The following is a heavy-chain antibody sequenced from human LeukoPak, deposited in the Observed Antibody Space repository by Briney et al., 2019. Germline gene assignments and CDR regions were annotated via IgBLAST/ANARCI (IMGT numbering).Heavy chain of an antibody. CDR1: GFTFSSYW. J-gene: IGHJ4*02. Sequence: GGSLRLSCAASGFTFSSYWMSWVRQAPGKGLEWVANIKQDGSEKYYVDSVKGRFTISRDNAKNSLYLQMNSLRAEDAAVYYCARARSTLIRDAGHFDYWGQGTLVTVSS. V-gene: IGHV3-7*01. CDR2: IKQDGSEK. D-gene: IGHD2-8*01. CDR3: ARARSTLIRDAGHFDY.